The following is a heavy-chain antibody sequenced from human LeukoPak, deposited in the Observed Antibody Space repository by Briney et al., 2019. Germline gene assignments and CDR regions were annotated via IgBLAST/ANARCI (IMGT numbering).Heavy chain of an antibody. J-gene: IGHJ6*03. CDR2: INWNGGST. CDR3: ARVSSGSLYYYYYYYMDV. Sequence: PGGSLSLSCAASGFTFDDYGMSWVRQAPGKGLEWVSGINWNGGSTGYADSVKGRFTISRDNAKNSLYLQMNSLRAEDTALYYCARVSSGSLYYYYYYYMDVWGKGTTVTVSS. V-gene: IGHV3-20*04. D-gene: IGHD1-26*01. CDR1: GFTFDDYG.